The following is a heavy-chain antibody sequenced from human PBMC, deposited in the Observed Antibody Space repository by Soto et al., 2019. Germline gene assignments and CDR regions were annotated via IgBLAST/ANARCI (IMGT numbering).Heavy chain of an antibody. CDR1: GYTFTSYA. D-gene: IGHD2-15*01. V-gene: IGHV1-3*01. J-gene: IGHJ4*02. Sequence: ASVEVSCKASGYTFTSYAMHWVREAPGQRLEWMGWINAGNGNTKYSQKFQGRVTITRDTSASTAYMELSSLRSEDTAVYYCARDRSCSGGSCPRNFFDHWGQGTLVTVSS. CDR3: ARDRSCSGGSCPRNFFDH. CDR2: INAGNGNT.